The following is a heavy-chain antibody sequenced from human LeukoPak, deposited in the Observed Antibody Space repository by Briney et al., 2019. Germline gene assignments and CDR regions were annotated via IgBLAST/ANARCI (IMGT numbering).Heavy chain of an antibody. Sequence: GGSLRLSCAASGFTFSSYAMHWVRQAPGKGLEWVAVISYDGSNKYYADSVKGRFTISRDYSKNTLYLQMNSLRAEDTAVYYCLADDYWGQGTLVTVSS. J-gene: IGHJ4*02. CDR1: GFTFSSYA. CDR2: ISYDGSNK. CDR3: LADDY. V-gene: IGHV3-30-3*01.